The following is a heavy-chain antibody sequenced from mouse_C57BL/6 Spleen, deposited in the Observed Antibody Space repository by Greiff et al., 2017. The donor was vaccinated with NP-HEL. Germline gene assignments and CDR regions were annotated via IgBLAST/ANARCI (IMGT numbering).Heavy chain of an antibody. J-gene: IGHJ4*01. V-gene: IGHV1-18*01. CDR3: ARYQLRLRAMDY. CDR1: GYTFTDYN. CDR2: INPNNGGT. D-gene: IGHD3-2*02. Sequence: VQLQQSGPELVKPGASVKIPCKASGYTFTDYNMDWVKQSHGKSLEWIGDINPNNGGTIYNQKFKGKATLTVDKSSSTAYMELRSLTSEDTAGYYCARYQLRLRAMDYWGQGTSVTVSS.